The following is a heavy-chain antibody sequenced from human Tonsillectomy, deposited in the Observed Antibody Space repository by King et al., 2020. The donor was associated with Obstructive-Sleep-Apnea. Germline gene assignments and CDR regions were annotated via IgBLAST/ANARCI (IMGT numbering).Heavy chain of an antibody. V-gene: IGHV4-38-2*02. D-gene: IGHD3-9*01. J-gene: IGHJ6*02. CDR1: GYSISSGYY. Sequence: VQLQESGPGLVKPSETLSLTCTVSGYSISSGYYWGWIRQPPGKGLEWIGSIYHSGSTYSNPSLKSRVTISVVTSKNQFSLKLSSVTAADTAVYYCARVYFDGDYFSGMDVWGQGTTVTVSS. CDR3: ARVYFDGDYFSGMDV. CDR2: IYHSGST.